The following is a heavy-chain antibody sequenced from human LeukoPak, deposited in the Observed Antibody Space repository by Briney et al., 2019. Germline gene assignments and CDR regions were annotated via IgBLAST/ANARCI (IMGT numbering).Heavy chain of an antibody. J-gene: IGHJ3*02. CDR1: GYTFTSYD. CDR2: MNPNSGNT. V-gene: IGHV1-8*03. D-gene: IGHD1-26*01. CDR3: ARALLTSDAFDI. Sequence: GASVKLSCKASGYTFTSYDINWVRQATGQGLEWMGWMNPNSGNTGYAQKFQGRVTITRNTSISTAYMELSSLRSEDTAVYYCARALLTSDAFDIWGQGTMVTVSS.